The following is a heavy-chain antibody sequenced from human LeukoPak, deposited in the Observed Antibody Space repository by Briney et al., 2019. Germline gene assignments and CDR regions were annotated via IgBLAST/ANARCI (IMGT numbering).Heavy chain of an antibody. CDR1: GFTFSSYS. V-gene: IGHV3-48*01. D-gene: IGHD2-2*01. J-gene: IGHJ5*02. CDR2: ISNSSSTI. Sequence: GGSLRLSCAASGFTFSSYSMNWVRQAPGKELEWVSYISNSSSTIYYADSVKGRFTISRDNAKNSLYLQMNSLRAEDTAVYYCAREGIVVVPAAMVNWFDPWGQGTLVTVSS. CDR3: AREGIVVVPAAMVNWFDP.